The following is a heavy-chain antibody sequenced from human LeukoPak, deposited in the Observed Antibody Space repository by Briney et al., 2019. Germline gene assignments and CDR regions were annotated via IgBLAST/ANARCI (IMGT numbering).Heavy chain of an antibody. D-gene: IGHD2-15*01. CDR2: IIPILGIA. CDR1: GGTFSSYA. CDR3: ASAPMYCSGGSRYSSNFDY. Sequence: SVKVSCKASGGTFSSYAISWVRQAPGQGLEWMGRIIPILGIANYAQKFQGRVTITADKSTSTAYMELSSLRSEDTAVYYCASAPMYCSGGSRYSSNFDYWGQGTLVTVSS. V-gene: IGHV1-69*04. J-gene: IGHJ4*02.